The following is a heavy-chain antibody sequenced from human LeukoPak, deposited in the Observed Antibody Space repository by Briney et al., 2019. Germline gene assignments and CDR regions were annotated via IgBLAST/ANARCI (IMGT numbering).Heavy chain of an antibody. D-gene: IGHD2-15*01. Sequence: GGSLRLSCAASGFTFSSYAMSWGRQAPGKGLEWVSAVSGSGGSTYYADSVKGRFTISRDNSKNTLYLQMNSLRAEDTAVYYCAKCPLYCSGGSCYLVQHWGQGTLVTVSS. V-gene: IGHV3-23*01. CDR2: VSGSGGST. CDR1: GFTFSSYA. CDR3: AKCPLYCSGGSCYLVQH. J-gene: IGHJ1*01.